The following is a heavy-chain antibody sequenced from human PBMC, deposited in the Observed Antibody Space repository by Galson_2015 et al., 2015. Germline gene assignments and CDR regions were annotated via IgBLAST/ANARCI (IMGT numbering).Heavy chain of an antibody. D-gene: IGHD3-22*01. CDR1: GGSINPYY. J-gene: IGHJ4*02. CDR2: VSNSGST. V-gene: IGHV4-59*01. CDR3: AKGGSYYSDSSAYFNY. Sequence: LSLTCTVSGGSINPYYWSWIRQAPGKGLEWIGYVSNSGSTKYNPSLKSRVTISLDTSKNQFSLRLTSVTAADTAVYYCAKGGSYYSDSSAYFNYWGQGTLVTVSS.